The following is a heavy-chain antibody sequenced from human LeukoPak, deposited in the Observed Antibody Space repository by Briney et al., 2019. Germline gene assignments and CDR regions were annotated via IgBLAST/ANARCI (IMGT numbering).Heavy chain of an antibody. CDR1: GFTFSEYY. CDR3: AGGYYYDSSGYYPTDY. V-gene: IGHV3-11*01. J-gene: IGHJ4*02. Sequence: GGSLRLSCAASGFTFSEYYMSWIRQAPGKGLDWVSYISSSGSTIYYADSVKGRFTISRDNAKNSLYLQMNSLRAEDTAVYYCAGGYYYDSSGYYPTDYWGQGTLVTVSS. CDR2: ISSSGSTI. D-gene: IGHD3-22*01.